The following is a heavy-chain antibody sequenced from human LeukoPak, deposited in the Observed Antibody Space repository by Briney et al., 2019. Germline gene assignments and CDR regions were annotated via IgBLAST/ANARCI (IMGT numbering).Heavy chain of an antibody. D-gene: IGHD1-26*01. Sequence: PSETLSLTCTVSGGSISSSSYYWGWIRQPPGKGLEWIGSIYHSGSTYYNPSLKSRVTISVDTSKNQFSLKLSSVTAADTAVYYCARGEVPPLWGQGTLVTVSS. CDR1: GGSISSSSYY. J-gene: IGHJ4*02. CDR3: ARGEVPPL. CDR2: IYHSGST. V-gene: IGHV4-39*07.